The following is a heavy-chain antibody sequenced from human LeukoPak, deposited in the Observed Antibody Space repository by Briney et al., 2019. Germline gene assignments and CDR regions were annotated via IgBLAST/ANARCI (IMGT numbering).Heavy chain of an antibody. D-gene: IGHD4-11*01. V-gene: IGHV1-8*03. CDR2: MNPNSGNT. Sequence: ASVKVSCKASGYTFTSYDINWVRQATGQGLEWMGWMNPNSGNTGCAQKFQGRVTITRNTSISTAYMELSSLRSEDTAVYYCATDYTDYSLDYWGQGTLVTVSS. CDR1: GYTFTSYD. CDR3: ATDYTDYSLDY. J-gene: IGHJ4*02.